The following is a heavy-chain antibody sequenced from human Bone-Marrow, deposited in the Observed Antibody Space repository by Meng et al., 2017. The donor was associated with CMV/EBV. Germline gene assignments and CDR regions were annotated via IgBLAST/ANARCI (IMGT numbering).Heavy chain of an antibody. CDR1: GYTFASYS. J-gene: IGHJ4*02. Sequence: SGYTFASYSMHWVRPAPGQGLEWMQIINPSGGSTSYAQKFQGRVTMTRDTSTSTVYMALGSLSSEDTAVYYCAGDSGSSSAEYYFDYWGQGTLVTVSS. D-gene: IGHD6-6*01. CDR2: INPSGGST. CDR3: AGDSGSSSAEYYFDY. V-gene: IGHV1-46*01.